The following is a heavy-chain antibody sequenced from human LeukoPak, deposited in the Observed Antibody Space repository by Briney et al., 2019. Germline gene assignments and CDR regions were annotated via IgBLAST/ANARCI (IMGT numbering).Heavy chain of an antibody. J-gene: IGHJ1*01. V-gene: IGHV3-48*04. CDR2: ISSSSSTI. CDR1: GFTFSSYS. D-gene: IGHD3-9*01. Sequence: GGSLRLSCAASGFTFSSYSMTWVHQAPGKGLEWASYISSSSSTIYYADSVKGRFTISRDNAKNSLYLQMNSLRAEDTAVYYCARDILTGSQSRFQHWGQGTLVTVSS. CDR3: ARDILTGSQSRFQH.